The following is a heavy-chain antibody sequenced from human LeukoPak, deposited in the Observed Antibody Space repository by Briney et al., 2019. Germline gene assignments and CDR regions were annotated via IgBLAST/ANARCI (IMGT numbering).Heavy chain of an antibody. V-gene: IGHV3-7*01. D-gene: IGHD4-17*01. CDR3: ARDYLTYGQFEY. CDR1: GFSFSTSW. Sequence: AGSLRLSCVASGFSFSTSWMSWVRQAPGKGLEWVANIKQDGSETYYVDSVRGRFTVSRDNAKKSLFLQMNSLRAEDTAVYYCARDYLTYGQFEYSGQGTLVTVSS. CDR2: IKQDGSET. J-gene: IGHJ4*02.